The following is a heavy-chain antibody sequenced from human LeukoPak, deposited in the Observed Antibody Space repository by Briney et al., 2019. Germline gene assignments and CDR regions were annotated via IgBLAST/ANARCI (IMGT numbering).Heavy chain of an antibody. J-gene: IGHJ4*02. Sequence: GGSLRLSCAASGFTFSDYYMSWIRQAPGKGLEWVSYISSSGSTIYYADSVKGRFTISRDNAKNSLYLQMDSLRAEDTAVYYCARATYYHGSGSYYNWGQGTLVTVSS. CDR3: ARATYYHGSGSYYN. V-gene: IGHV3-11*01. CDR2: ISSSGSTI. D-gene: IGHD3-10*01. CDR1: GFTFSDYY.